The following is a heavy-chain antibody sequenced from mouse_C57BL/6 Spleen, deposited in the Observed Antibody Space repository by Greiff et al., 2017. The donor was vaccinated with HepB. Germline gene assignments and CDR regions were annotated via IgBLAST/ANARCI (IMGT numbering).Heavy chain of an antibody. Sequence: QVQLKQPGAELVMPGASVKLSCKASGYTFTSYWMHWVKQRPGQGLEWIGEIDPSDSYTNYNQKFKGKSTLTVDKSSSTAYMQLSSLTSEDSAVYYCARPLYGSSYGYAMDYWGQGTAVTVSS. D-gene: IGHD1-1*01. J-gene: IGHJ4*01. CDR2: IDPSDSYT. V-gene: IGHV1-69*01. CDR3: ARPLYGSSYGYAMDY. CDR1: GYTFTSYW.